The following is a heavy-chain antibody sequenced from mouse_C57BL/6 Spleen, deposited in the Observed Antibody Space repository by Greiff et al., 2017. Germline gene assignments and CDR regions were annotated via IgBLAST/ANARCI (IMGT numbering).Heavy chain of an antibody. D-gene: IGHD2-5*01. Sequence: EVQLVESVAELVRPGASVKLSCTASGFNIKNTYMHWVKQRPEQGLEWIGRIDPANGNTKYAPKFQGKATITADTSSNTAYLQLSSLTSEDTAIYYCASNLYYSNYEDYAMDYWGQGTSVTVSS. V-gene: IGHV14-3*01. CDR2: IDPANGNT. CDR3: ASNLYYSNYEDYAMDY. J-gene: IGHJ4*01. CDR1: GFNIKNTY.